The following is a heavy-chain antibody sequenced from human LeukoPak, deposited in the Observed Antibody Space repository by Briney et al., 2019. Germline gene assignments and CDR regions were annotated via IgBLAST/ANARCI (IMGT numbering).Heavy chain of an antibody. D-gene: IGHD3-10*01. CDR3: ATDGGYAFDI. J-gene: IGHJ3*02. CDR1: AFTFSTTW. CDR2: IISDGSFT. Sequence: PGGSLRLSCAASAFTFSTTWMHWVRQAPGKGLVWVSRIISDGSFTTYADSVKGRFTISRDNAKNMLYLQMNNLGAEDTAVYYCATDGGYAFDIWGQGTMVTVSS. V-gene: IGHV3-74*01.